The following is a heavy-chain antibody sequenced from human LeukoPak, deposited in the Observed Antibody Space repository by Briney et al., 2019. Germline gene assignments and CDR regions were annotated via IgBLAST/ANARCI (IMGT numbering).Heavy chain of an antibody. D-gene: IGHD5-12*01. CDR3: ARGLYSGHADYFDY. CDR2: INHSGST. CDR1: GGSFSGYY. Sequence: SETLSLTCAVYGGSFSGYYWSWIRQPPGKGLEWIGEINHSGSTNYNPSLKSRVTISVDTSKNQFSLKLSSVTAADTAVYYCARGLYSGHADYFDYWGQGTLVTVSS. J-gene: IGHJ4*02. V-gene: IGHV4-34*01.